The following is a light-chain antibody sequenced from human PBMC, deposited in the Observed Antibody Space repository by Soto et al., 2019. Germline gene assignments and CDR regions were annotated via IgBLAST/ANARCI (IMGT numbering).Light chain of an antibody. V-gene: IGKV3-20*01. CDR2: GAS. J-gene: IGKJ1*01. CDR1: QSVNRF. CDR3: HHYVGSPWA. Sequence: EIVLTQSPGTLFLSPGERATLSCRASQSVNRFLAWFQQKPGQAPRLLIYGASNRATGIPDRFSGSGSETVFTLTITRLEHEDSAVYYCHHYVGSPWAFGQGTKVDIK.